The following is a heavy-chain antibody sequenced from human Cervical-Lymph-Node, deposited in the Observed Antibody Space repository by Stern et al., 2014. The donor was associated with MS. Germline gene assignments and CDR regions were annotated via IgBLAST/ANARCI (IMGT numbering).Heavy chain of an antibody. J-gene: IGHJ6*02. CDR3: AKASDGYDFWSGSFNYYYYYGMDV. CDR2: ISWNSGSV. V-gene: IGHV3-9*01. CDR1: GFTFDDYA. Sequence: EVQLVESGGDLVQPGRSLRLSCAASGFTFDDYAMHWVRQAPGKGLEWVSGISWNSGSVGYADSVKGRFTISRDNSKNTLYLQMNSLRAEDTAVYYCAKASDGYDFWSGSFNYYYYYGMDVWGQGTTVTVSS. D-gene: IGHD3-3*01.